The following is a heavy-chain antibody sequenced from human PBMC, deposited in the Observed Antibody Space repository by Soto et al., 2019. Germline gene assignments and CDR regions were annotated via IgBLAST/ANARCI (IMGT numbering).Heavy chain of an antibody. D-gene: IGHD1-26*01. V-gene: IGHV3-30*18. Sequence: EGSLRLSCAASGFTFSNYGMHWVRQAPGKGLEWVAVISYDGSNKYYADSVKGRFTISRDNSKNTLYLQMNSLRAEDTAVYYCAKDRSRNYYPYFDYWGQGTLVTVSS. CDR2: ISYDGSNK. J-gene: IGHJ4*02. CDR1: GFTFSNYG. CDR3: AKDRSRNYYPYFDY.